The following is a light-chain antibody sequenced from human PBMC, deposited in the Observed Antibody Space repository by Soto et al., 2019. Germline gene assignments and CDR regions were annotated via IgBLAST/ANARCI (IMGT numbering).Light chain of an antibody. J-gene: IGKJ2*01. V-gene: IGKV3-15*01. CDR3: QQSNKWPYN. CDR1: QSVSDN. CDR2: GAS. Sequence: EVVMTQSPATLSVSPGERVTLSCRASQSVSDNLAWYQQKPGQAPRLLIYGASTRATTIPARFSGSGSGTEFTLTISSLQSEDFAVYYCQQSNKWPYNFGQGTKLDIK.